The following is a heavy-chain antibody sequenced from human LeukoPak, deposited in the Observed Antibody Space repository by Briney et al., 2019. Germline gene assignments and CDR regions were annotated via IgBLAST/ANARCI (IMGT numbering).Heavy chain of an antibody. V-gene: IGHV4-30-2*01. CDR2: IYHSGST. CDR1: GGSISSGGYS. CDR3: AREERADSSGYRYFQH. Sequence: SQTLSLTCAVSGGSISSGGYSWSWIRQPPGKGLEWIGYIYHSGSTYYNPSLKSRVTISVDRSKNQFSLKLCSVTAADTAVYYCAREERADSSGYRYFQHWGQGTLVTVSS. D-gene: IGHD3-22*01. J-gene: IGHJ1*01.